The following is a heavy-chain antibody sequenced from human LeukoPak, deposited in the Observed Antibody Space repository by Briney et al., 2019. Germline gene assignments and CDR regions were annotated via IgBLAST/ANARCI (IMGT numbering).Heavy chain of an antibody. D-gene: IGHD6-13*01. CDR2: ISAYNGNT. V-gene: IGHV1-18*01. Sequence: ASVKVSCKASGYTFTSYGISWVRQAPGQGLEWMGWISAYNGNTNYAQKLQGRVTVTTDTSTSTAYMELRSLRSDDTAVYYCARADSSSWYPPHNYYYYGMDVWGQGTTVIVSS. CDR3: ARADSSSWYPPHNYYYYGMDV. CDR1: GYTFTSYG. J-gene: IGHJ6*02.